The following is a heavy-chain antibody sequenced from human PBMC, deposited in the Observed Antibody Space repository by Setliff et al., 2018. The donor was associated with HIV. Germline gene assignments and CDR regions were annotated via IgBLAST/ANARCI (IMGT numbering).Heavy chain of an antibody. Sequence: ASVKVSCKASGYIFKNYDITWVRQAPGQGLEWMGWMSTSDDNTHYAQKIQGRVTMAKDTFMSTAYMELRSLRSDDTAVYYCARDPWGPVADISYWGQGTLVTVSS. J-gene: IGHJ4*02. CDR2: MSTSDDNT. V-gene: IGHV1-18*01. CDR1: GYIFKNYD. CDR3: ARDPWGPVADISY. D-gene: IGHD6-19*01.